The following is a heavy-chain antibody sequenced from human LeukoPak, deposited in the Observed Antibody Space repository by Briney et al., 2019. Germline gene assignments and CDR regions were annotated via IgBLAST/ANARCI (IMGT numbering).Heavy chain of an antibody. J-gene: IGHJ4*02. Sequence: PSETLSLTCTVSGASINNNFYWSWIRQPPGKGLEWLGCIHYSGSTNYNPSLTSRVTISRDTSKNQFSLKLNSVTAADTAVYYCARGRVVGADWGQGTLVTVPS. CDR1: GASINNNFY. CDR2: IHYSGST. D-gene: IGHD2-15*01. V-gene: IGHV4-59*01. CDR3: ARGRVVGAD.